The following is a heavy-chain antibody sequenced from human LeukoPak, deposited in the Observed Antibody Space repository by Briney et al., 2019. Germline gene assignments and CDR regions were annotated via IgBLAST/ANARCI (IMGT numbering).Heavy chain of an antibody. V-gene: IGHV3-23*01. J-gene: IGHJ4*02. CDR1: GFNFSSYA. CDR3: AKEKYEYDTRGFYPLDY. Sequence: GGPLTLSCAPSGFNFSSYAMSWVRQAPGKGVEGVSSLSGSGYSAYYAASVKGPFTTSRDNSKTTVHLQMNRLRAEDTAIYYCAKEKYEYDTRGFYPLDYWGQGALVTVSS. D-gene: IGHD3-22*01. CDR2: LSGSGYSA.